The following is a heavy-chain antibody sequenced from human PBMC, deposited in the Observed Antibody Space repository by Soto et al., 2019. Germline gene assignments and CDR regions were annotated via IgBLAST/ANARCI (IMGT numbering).Heavy chain of an antibody. V-gene: IGHV4-39*01. Sequence: PSETLSLTCTVSGGSISSSSYYWGWIRQPPGKGLEWIGSIYYSGSTYYNPSLKSRVTISVDTSKNQFSLKLSSVTAADTAVYYCARIGLRLYYYYYGMDVWGQGTKVTVSS. J-gene: IGHJ6*02. CDR2: IYYSGST. CDR1: GGSISSSSYY. D-gene: IGHD5-12*01. CDR3: ARIGLRLYYYYYGMDV.